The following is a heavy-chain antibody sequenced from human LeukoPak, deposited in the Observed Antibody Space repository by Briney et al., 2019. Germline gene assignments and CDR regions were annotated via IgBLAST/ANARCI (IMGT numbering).Heavy chain of an antibody. D-gene: IGHD3-22*01. CDR3: ARVRSGYQYYFDY. CDR2: IIPIFGTA. J-gene: IGHJ4*02. CDR1: GGTFGSYA. Sequence: GSSVKVSCKASGGTFGSYAISWVRQAPGQGLEWMGGIIPIFGTANYAQKFQGRVTITTDESTSTAYMELSSLRSEDTAVYYCARVRSGYQYYFDYWGQGTLVTVSS. V-gene: IGHV1-69*05.